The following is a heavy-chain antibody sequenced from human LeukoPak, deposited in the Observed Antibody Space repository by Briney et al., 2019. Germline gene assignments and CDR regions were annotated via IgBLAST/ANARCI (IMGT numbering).Heavy chain of an antibody. CDR2: INSDGSST. CDR3: ARDSGYYYDSSGRGDFDY. J-gene: IGHJ4*02. Sequence: GGSLRLSCAASGIIFSNYWMHWVRQAPGKGLVWVSRINSDGSSTSYADSVKGRFTISRDNAKNTLYLQMNSLRAEDTAVYYCARDSGYYYDSSGRGDFDYWGQGTLVTVSS. V-gene: IGHV3-74*01. D-gene: IGHD3-22*01. CDR1: GIIFSNYW.